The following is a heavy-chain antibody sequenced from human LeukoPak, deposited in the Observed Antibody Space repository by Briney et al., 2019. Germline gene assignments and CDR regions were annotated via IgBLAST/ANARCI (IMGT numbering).Heavy chain of an antibody. CDR1: GFTFSSYA. Sequence: GGSLRLSCAASGFTFSSYAMSWVRQAPGEGLEWVSAISGSGGSTYYADSVKGRFTISRDNSKNTLYLQMNSLRAEDTAVYYCAKDQWVRGVFDYWGQGTLVTVSS. J-gene: IGHJ4*02. CDR3: AKDQWVRGVFDY. V-gene: IGHV3-23*01. CDR2: ISGSGGST. D-gene: IGHD3-10*01.